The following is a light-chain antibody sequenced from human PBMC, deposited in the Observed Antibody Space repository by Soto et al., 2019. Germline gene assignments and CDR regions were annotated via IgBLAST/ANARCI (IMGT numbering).Light chain of an antibody. Sequence: DIVMTQSPDSLAVSLGERATINCKSSQSILYSSNNKKYLAWYQQKPGQPPKLLIYWASTRESGVPDRFSGSGSETDFTLTISSLQAEDVAICYCQQYYSSPTWTFGQGTKVEIK. CDR1: QSILYSSNNKKY. CDR3: QQYYSSPTWT. CDR2: WAS. J-gene: IGKJ1*01. V-gene: IGKV4-1*01.